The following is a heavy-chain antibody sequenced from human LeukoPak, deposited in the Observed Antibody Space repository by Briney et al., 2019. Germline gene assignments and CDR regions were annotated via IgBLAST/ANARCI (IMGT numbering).Heavy chain of an antibody. CDR2: ISGSGGST. D-gene: IGHD3-9*01. CDR1: GFTFSSYA. CDR3: AKLRGYDILTGYSDY. V-gene: IGHV3-23*01. Sequence: PGGSLRLSCAASGFTFSSYAMSWVRLAPGKGLEWVSAISGSGGSTYYADSVKGRFTISRDNSKNTLYLQMNSLRAEDTAVYYCAKLRGYDILTGYSDYWGQGTLVTVSS. J-gene: IGHJ4*02.